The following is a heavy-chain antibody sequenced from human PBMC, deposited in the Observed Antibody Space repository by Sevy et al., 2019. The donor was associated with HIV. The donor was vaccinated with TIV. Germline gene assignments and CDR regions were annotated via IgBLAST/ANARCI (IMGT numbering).Heavy chain of an antibody. J-gene: IGHJ4*02. Sequence: GGSLRLSCAASGFTFSDYNMIWIRQPPGRGLEWISYIRSTGDTIYYADSVKGRFTISRDNAKNSLYLQMNSLTAGDTAVYYCARVFGIGIVGATPDYWGQGTLVTVSS. CDR3: ARVFGIGIVGATPDY. D-gene: IGHD1-26*01. CDR2: IRSTGDTI. V-gene: IGHV3-11*01. CDR1: GFTFSDYN.